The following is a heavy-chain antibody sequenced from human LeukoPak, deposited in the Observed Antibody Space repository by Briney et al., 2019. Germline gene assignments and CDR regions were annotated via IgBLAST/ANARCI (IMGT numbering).Heavy chain of an antibody. V-gene: IGHV3-9*01. Sequence: GRSLRLSCAASGFTFDDYAMHWVRQAPGKGLEWVSGISWNSGSIGYADSVKGRFTISRDNAKNSLYLQMNSLRAEDTALYYCAKVVGIRYYHGMDVWGQGTTVAVSS. J-gene: IGHJ6*02. CDR3: AKVVGIRYYHGMDV. CDR2: ISWNSGSI. CDR1: GFTFDDYA.